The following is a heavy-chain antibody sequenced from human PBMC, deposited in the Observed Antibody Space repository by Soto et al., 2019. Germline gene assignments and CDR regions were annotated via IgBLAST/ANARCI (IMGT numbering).Heavy chain of an antibody. V-gene: IGHV3-30-3*02. CDR3: AKSPDFFCSSANCYRYYFDY. CDR1: GFTFGGYA. Sequence: GGSLRLSCAASGFTFGGYAMHWVRQAPGKGLEWVAVIAYDGSKDYYADSVQGRFTVSRDNSKNTLSLQMSGLRAEDTAVYYCAKSPDFFCSSANCYRYYFDYWSQGTLVTVSS. J-gene: IGHJ4*02. CDR2: IAYDGSKD. D-gene: IGHD2-2*02.